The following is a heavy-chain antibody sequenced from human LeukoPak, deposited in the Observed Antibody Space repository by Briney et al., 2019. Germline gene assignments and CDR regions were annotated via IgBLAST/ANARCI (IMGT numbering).Heavy chain of an antibody. V-gene: IGHV3-74*01. J-gene: IGHJ5*02. CDR1: GFTFSSYW. CDR3: ARDRIVVVPAAGGLFNWFDP. D-gene: IGHD2-2*01. Sequence: PGGSLILSCAASGFTFSSYWMHWVRQAPGKGLVWVSRINTDGSSTSYADSVKGRFTISRDNAKNTLYLQMNSLRAEDTAVYYCARDRIVVVPAAGGLFNWFDPWGQGTLVTVSS. CDR2: INTDGSST.